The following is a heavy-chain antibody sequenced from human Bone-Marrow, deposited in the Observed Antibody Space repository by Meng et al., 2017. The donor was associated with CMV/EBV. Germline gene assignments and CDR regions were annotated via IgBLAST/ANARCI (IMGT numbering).Heavy chain of an antibody. Sequence: ASVKVSCKASGYTFSYYDIIWVRQASGQGLEWVGWMNPNRGNTAYAQKFQGRVTMTRDTSTSIAYMELSSLRSGDTAVYYCANKYYGDYDSLRYYYGMDVWGQGTTVTVSS. J-gene: IGHJ6*02. CDR2: MNPNRGNT. D-gene: IGHD4-17*01. CDR3: ANKYYGDYDSLRYYYGMDV. CDR1: GYTFSYYD. V-gene: IGHV1-8*01.